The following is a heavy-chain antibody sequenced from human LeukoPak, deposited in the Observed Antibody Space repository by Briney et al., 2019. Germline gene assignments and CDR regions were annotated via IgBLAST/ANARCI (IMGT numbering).Heavy chain of an antibody. J-gene: IGHJ4*02. CDR3: ARAQVGTPTDC. Sequence: PGGSLRLSCAASGFTLSSYTMYWFLQAPGRGLVWVARFTSDGNSMTYADFVKGRFTVSRDIAKNTLYLQMNSLRAEDTAVYYCARAQVGTPTDCWGQGTLVTVSS. V-gene: IGHV3-74*01. D-gene: IGHD1-26*01. CDR2: FTSDGNSM. CDR1: GFTLSSYT.